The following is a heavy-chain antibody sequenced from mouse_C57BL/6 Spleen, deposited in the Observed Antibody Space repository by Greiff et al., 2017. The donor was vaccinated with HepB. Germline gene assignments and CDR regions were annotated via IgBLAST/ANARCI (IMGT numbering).Heavy chain of an antibody. V-gene: IGHV1-42*01. CDR1: GYSFTGYY. J-gene: IGHJ3*01. CDR2: INPSTGGT. D-gene: IGHD1-1*01. Sequence: VHVKQSGPELVKPGASVRISCKASGYSFTGYYMNWVKQSPEKSLEWIGEINPSTGGTTYNQKFKAKATLTVDKSSSTAYMQLKSLTSEDSAVYYCARYGNYYGSSYVWFAYWGQGTLVTVSA. CDR3: ARYGNYYGSSYVWFAY.